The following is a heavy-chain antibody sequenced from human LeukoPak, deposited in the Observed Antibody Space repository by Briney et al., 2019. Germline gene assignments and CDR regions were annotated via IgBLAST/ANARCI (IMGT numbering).Heavy chain of an antibody. CDR1: GGSISSGDYY. J-gene: IGHJ4*02. CDR2: IYYSGST. D-gene: IGHD3-3*01. V-gene: IGHV4-30-4*01. CDR3: AREGPFGVVSRYFDY. Sequence: SETLSLTCTVSGGSISSGDYYWSWIRQPPGKGLEWIGYIYYSGSTNYNPSLKSRVTISVDTSKNQFSLKLSSVTVADTAVYYCAREGPFGVVSRYFDYWGQGTLVTVSS.